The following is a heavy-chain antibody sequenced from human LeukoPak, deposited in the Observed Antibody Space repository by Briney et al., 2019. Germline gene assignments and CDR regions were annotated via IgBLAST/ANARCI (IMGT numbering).Heavy chain of an antibody. D-gene: IGHD2-2*01. CDR3: ARYSEGYCTSASCFRGFDP. CDR2: MSVYNGNT. CDR1: GYTFTNYA. V-gene: IGHV1-18*01. J-gene: IGHJ5*02. Sequence: GASVKVSCKASGYTFTNYAITWVRQAPGQGLEWMGWMSVYNGNTQYAQKFQGRVTLTTDTPTNTAYMDLRSLKSDDTAVYYCARYSEGYCTSASCFRGFDPWGQGTLVTVSS.